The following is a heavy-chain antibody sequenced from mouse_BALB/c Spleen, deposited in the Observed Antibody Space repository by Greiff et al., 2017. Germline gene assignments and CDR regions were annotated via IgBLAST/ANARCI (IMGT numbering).Heavy chain of an antibody. Sequence: EVKVVESGGGLVKPGGSLKLSCAASGFAFSSYDMSWVRQTPEKRLEWVAYISSGGGSTYYPDTVKGRFTISRDNAKNTLYLQMSSLKSEDTAMYYCARHGYYRYDHYAMDYWGQGTSVTVSS. CDR3: ARHGYYRYDHYAMDY. V-gene: IGHV5-12-1*01. D-gene: IGHD2-14*01. CDR2: ISSGGGST. CDR1: GFAFSSYD. J-gene: IGHJ4*01.